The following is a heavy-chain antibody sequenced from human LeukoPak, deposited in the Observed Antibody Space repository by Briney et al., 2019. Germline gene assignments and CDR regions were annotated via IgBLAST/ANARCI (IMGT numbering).Heavy chain of an antibody. J-gene: IGHJ4*02. Sequence: GGSLRLSCAASGFTFSTYSMNWVRQAPGKGLEWVSSISSSSRDIYYADSVKGRFTISRDNAKNSLYLQMNSLRAEDTAVYYCARDLTGDQSYYFDYWGQGTLVTVSS. V-gene: IGHV3-21*01. D-gene: IGHD7-27*01. CDR3: ARDLTGDQSYYFDY. CDR2: ISSSSRDI. CDR1: GFTFSTYS.